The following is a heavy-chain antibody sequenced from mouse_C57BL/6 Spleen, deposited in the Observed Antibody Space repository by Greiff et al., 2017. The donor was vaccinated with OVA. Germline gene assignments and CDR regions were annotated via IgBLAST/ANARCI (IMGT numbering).Heavy chain of an antibody. D-gene: IGHD4-1*01. J-gene: IGHJ4*01. CDR1: GYTFTSYW. CDR3: ARQGLGYAMDY. Sequence: QVQLQQLGAELVRPGTSVKLSCKASGYTFTSYWMHWVKQRPGQGLEWIGVIDPSDSYTNYNQKFKGKATLTVDTSSSTAYMQLSSLTSEDSAVYYCARQGLGYAMDYWGQGTSVTVSS. CDR2: IDPSDSYT. V-gene: IGHV1-59*01.